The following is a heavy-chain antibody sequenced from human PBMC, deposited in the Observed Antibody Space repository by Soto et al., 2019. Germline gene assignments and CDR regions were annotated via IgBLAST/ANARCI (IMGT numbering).Heavy chain of an antibody. J-gene: IGHJ4*02. CDR1: GYTFTSYD. CDR2: INAGNGNT. D-gene: IGHD3-22*01. CDR3: ARSSGWYYVDY. Sequence: ASVKVSCKASGYTFTSYDINWVRQATGQRLEWMGWINAGNGNTKYSQKFQGRVTITRDTSASTAYMELSSLRSEDTAVYYCARSSGWYYVDYWGQGTRVTVSS. V-gene: IGHV1-3*01.